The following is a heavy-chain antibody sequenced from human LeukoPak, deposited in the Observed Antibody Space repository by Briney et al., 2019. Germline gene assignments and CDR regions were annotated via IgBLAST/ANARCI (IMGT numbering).Heavy chain of an antibody. CDR2: ISSSSSYI. V-gene: IGHV3-21*01. D-gene: IGHD6-6*01. Sequence: GGSLRLSCAASGFTFSTYTMNWVRQAPGKGLEWVSSISSSSSYIYYADSVKGRFTISRDNAKNSLYLQMNSLRAEDTAVYYCARDSSVRSRSSSSSYYYYYMDVWGKGTTVTVSS. CDR1: GFTFSTYT. CDR3: ARDSSVRSRSSSSSYYYYYMDV. J-gene: IGHJ6*03.